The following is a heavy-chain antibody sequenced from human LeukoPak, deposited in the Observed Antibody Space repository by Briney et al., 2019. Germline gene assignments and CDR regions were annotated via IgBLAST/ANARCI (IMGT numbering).Heavy chain of an antibody. CDR2: VYHTGTT. J-gene: IGHJ3*02. D-gene: IGHD3/OR15-3a*01. CDR3: ARDRWTVGAFDI. V-gene: IGHV4-31*03. Sequence: NPSQTLPLTCSVSGDSINSGGYYWSWIRQLPGKGLEWIGYVYHTGTTYYIPSLESRVTLSVDTSKNQFSLKLNSVTAADTAVYYCARDRWTVGAFDIWAKGHWSPSRQ. CDR1: GDSINSGGYY.